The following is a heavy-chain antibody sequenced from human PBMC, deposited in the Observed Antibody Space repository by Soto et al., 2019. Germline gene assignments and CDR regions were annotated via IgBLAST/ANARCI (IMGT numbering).Heavy chain of an antibody. Sequence: GASVKVSCKASGYTFTSYGISWVRQAPGQGLEWMGWISAYNGNTNYAQKLQGRVTMTTDTSTSTAYMELRSLRSDDTAVYYCARDRVYDDSSGYYVPLDDWGQGTLVTVAS. J-gene: IGHJ4*02. CDR2: ISAYNGNT. CDR3: ARDRVYDDSSGYYVPLDD. CDR1: GYTFTSYG. V-gene: IGHV1-18*01. D-gene: IGHD3-22*01.